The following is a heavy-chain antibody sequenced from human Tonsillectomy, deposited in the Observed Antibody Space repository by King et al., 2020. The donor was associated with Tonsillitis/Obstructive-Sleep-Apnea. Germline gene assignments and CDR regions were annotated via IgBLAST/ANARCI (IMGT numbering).Heavy chain of an antibody. CDR1: RFTFSSYA. CDR3: AKWGFDFWSASDV. CDR2: ISGSGGST. J-gene: IGHJ6*02. D-gene: IGHD3-3*01. V-gene: IGHV3-23*04. Sequence: VQLVESGGALVQPGGSLRLSCAASRFTFSSYAMSWVRQAPGKGLEWVSTISGSGGSTYYADSVKGRFTISRDNSKNMLYLLMITLGAEDTAVYYCAKWGFDFWSASDVWGQGTTVTVSS.